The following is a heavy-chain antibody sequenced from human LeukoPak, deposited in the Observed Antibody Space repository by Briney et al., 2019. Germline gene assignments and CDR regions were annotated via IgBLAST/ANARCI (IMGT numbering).Heavy chain of an antibody. D-gene: IGHD4-17*01. J-gene: IGHJ5*02. V-gene: IGHV3-30*02. CDR1: GFTFSSYG. Sequence: GGSLRLSCAASGFTFSSYGMHWVRQAPGKGLEWVAFIRYDGSNIYYADSVKGRFTISRDNSKNTLYLQMNSLRAEDTAVYYCAKDTPSTVTTRGGWFDPWGQGTLVTVSS. CDR2: IRYDGSNI. CDR3: AKDTPSTVTTRGGWFDP.